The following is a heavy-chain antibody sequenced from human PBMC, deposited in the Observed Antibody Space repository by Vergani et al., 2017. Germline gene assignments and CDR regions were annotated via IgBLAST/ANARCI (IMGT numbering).Heavy chain of an antibody. D-gene: IGHD3-9*01. CDR1: GFTFSSYW. CDR3: ERSPTIVTGDDRGGFAY. J-gene: IGHJ4*02. V-gene: IGHV3-7*01. Sequence: EVQLLESGGGLVQPGGSLRLSCAASGFTFSSYWMSWVRQAPGKGLEWVANIKQDGSEKYYVDSVKGRFTISRDNAKNSLYLQMNSLRAEETAVYYCERSPTIVTGDDRGGFAYWGEGSLVTVS. CDR2: IKQDGSEK.